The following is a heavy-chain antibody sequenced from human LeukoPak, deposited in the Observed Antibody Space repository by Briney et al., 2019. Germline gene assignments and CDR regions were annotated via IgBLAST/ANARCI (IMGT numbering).Heavy chain of an antibody. CDR1: GFTFDDYA. Sequence: GGSLRLSCAASGFTFDDYAMHWVRQAPGKGLEWVSGISWNSGSIGYADSVKCRFTISRDNAKNSLYLQMNSLRAEDTALYYGAKFLVVRGMDVWGQGTTVTVSS. CDR3: AKFLVVRGMDV. D-gene: IGHD2-15*01. J-gene: IGHJ6*02. CDR2: ISWNSGSI. V-gene: IGHV3-9*01.